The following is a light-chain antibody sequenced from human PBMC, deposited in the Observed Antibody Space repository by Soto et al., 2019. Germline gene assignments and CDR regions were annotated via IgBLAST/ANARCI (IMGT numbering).Light chain of an antibody. CDR1: SSDIGGYKY. V-gene: IGLV2-14*01. CDR2: EVT. Sequence: QSALTQPASVSGSPGQSITISCTGTSSDIGGYKYVSWYQQYPGKAPKLMIYEVTHRPSGVSNRFSGSKSGNTASLTISGLQAEDEADYYCSSYTISNTLPFVFGTGTKLTVL. J-gene: IGLJ1*01. CDR3: SSYTISNTLPFV.